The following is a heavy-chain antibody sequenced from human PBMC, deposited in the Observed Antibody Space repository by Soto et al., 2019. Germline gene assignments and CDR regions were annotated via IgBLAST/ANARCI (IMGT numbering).Heavy chain of an antibody. D-gene: IGHD6-6*01. CDR1: GFTFDDYT. V-gene: IGHV3-43*01. CDR3: AKEIAARLGGSGMDV. Sequence: GGSLRLSCAASGFTFDDYTMHWVRQAPGKGLEWVSLISWDVGSTYYADSVKGRFTISRDNSKYSLYLQLNSLRTEDPALYYCAKEIAARLGGSGMDVWGQGTTVAVSS. J-gene: IGHJ6*02. CDR2: ISWDVGST.